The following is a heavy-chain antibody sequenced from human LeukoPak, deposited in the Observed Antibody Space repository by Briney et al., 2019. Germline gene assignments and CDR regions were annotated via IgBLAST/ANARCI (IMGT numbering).Heavy chain of an antibody. D-gene: IGHD5-18*01. CDR2: INPNSGGT. Sequence: ASVKVSCKASGYTFTGYHMHWVGQAPGQGLEGMGWINPNSGGTNYAQKFQGRVTMTRDTSISTAYRELSRLGSDDTAVYYCARQDSYGYNDAFDIWGQGTMVTASS. V-gene: IGHV1-2*02. CDR3: ARQDSYGYNDAFDI. J-gene: IGHJ3*02. CDR1: GYTFTGYH.